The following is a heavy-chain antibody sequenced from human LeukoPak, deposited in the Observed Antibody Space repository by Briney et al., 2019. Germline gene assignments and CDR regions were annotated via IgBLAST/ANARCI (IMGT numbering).Heavy chain of an antibody. CDR2: IYYSGST. CDR3: AGDTRDYGFDY. J-gene: IGHJ4*02. V-gene: IGHV4-59*01. Sequence: PSETLSLTCTVSGGSISSYYWSWIRQPPGKGLEWIGYIYYSGSTNYNPSLKSRVTISVDTSKNQFSLKLSSVTAADTAVYYCAGDTRDYGFDYWGQGTLVTVSS. CDR1: GGSISSYY. D-gene: IGHD4-17*01.